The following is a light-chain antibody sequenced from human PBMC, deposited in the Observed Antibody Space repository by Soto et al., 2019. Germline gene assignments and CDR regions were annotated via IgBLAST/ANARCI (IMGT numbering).Light chain of an antibody. CDR3: CSYAGSYTYV. CDR1: SNDVGGYNY. CDR2: DVS. Sequence: QSALTQPRSVSGSPGQSVTISCTGTSNDVGGYNYVSWYQQYPGKAPKLMIYDVSQRPSGVPDRFSGSKSGNTASLTISGLQAEDETDYYCCSYAGSYTYVFGTGTKLTVL. J-gene: IGLJ1*01. V-gene: IGLV2-11*01.